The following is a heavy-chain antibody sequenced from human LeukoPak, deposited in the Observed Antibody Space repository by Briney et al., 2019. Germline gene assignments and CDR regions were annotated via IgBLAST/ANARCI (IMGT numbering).Heavy chain of an antibody. V-gene: IGHV3-23*01. Sequence: GGSLRLSCAASGFIFSSYPMSWVRQAPGKGLEWVSAISGTAENTYYADSVKGRFSISRDSSGNTVHLQMNSLRPEDTAVYYCANQRGGFWGQGTLVTVSS. CDR2: ISGTAENT. D-gene: IGHD3-10*01. CDR3: ANQRGGF. J-gene: IGHJ4*02. CDR1: GFIFSSYP.